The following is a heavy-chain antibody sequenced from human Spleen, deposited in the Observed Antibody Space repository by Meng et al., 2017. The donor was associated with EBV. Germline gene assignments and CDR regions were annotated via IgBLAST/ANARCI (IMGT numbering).Heavy chain of an antibody. CDR3: ARGPYYE. Sequence: QVHLQPWGDGLLKPSETLSLPCVVSGGSFSSYYWSWIRQPPGKGLEWIGEINQSGSIYYNPSLMGRVTISGDTSRNQFSLKLISVTAADTAVYYCARGPYYEWGQGTLVTVSS. D-gene: IGHD1-26*01. CDR1: GGSFSSYY. V-gene: IGHV4-34*02. J-gene: IGHJ4*02. CDR2: INQSGSI.